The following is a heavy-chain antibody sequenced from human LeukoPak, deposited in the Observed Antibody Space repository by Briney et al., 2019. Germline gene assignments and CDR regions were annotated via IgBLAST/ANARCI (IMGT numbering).Heavy chain of an antibody. CDR3: ARDTDSDGGVSY. Sequence: GGSLRLSCAASGFTFSSFSMSWVRQAPGKGLEWVSAISGSGGSTYYADSVKGRFTISRDNSKNTLYLQMNSLRAEDTAVYYCARDTDSDGGVSYWGQGTLVTVSS. V-gene: IGHV3-23*01. CDR1: GFTFSSFS. D-gene: IGHD2-15*01. CDR2: ISGSGGST. J-gene: IGHJ4*02.